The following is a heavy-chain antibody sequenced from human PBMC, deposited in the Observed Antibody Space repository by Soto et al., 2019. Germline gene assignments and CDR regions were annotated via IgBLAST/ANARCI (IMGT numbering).Heavy chain of an antibody. V-gene: IGHV3-48*01. J-gene: IGHJ5*02. CDR3: ARHPERIAEIGWFDP. Sequence: PGGSLRLSCVASGFTFSTYGMSWVRQAPGKGLEWVSGLIGSSSTIYYADSVKGRFTISRDNAKNSLYLQMNSLRAEDTAVYYCARHPERIAEIGWFDPWGQGTLVTVSS. D-gene: IGHD6-13*01. CDR2: LIGSSSTI. CDR1: GFTFSTYG.